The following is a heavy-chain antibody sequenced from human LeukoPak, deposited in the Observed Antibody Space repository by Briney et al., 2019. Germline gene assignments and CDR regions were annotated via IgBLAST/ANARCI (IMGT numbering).Heavy chain of an antibody. V-gene: IGHV4-59*12. CDR1: GGSISSYY. CDR2: IYYSGST. Sequence: PSETPSLTCTVSGGSISSYYWSWIRQPPGKGLEWIGYIYYSGSTNYNPSLKSRVTISVDRSKNQFSLILNSVTVADTALYYCARVTRRRTTGEIFGRYLDYWGLGTLVTVSS. CDR3: ARVTRRRTTGEIFGRYLDY. D-gene: IGHD3-10*01. J-gene: IGHJ4*02.